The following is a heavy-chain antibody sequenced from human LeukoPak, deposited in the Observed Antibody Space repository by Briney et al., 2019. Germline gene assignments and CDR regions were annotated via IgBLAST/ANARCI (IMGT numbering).Heavy chain of an antibody. Sequence: PGGSLRLSCAASGFTFSSYAMSWVRQAPGKGLEWVSAISGSGGSTYYADSVKGRFTISRDNSKNTLYLQMNSLRAEDTAVYYCAKDLVDYYDSSGYQFDYWGQGTLVTVSS. CDR2: ISGSGGST. CDR3: AKDLVDYYDSSGYQFDY. D-gene: IGHD3-22*01. V-gene: IGHV3-23*01. CDR1: GFTFSSYA. J-gene: IGHJ4*02.